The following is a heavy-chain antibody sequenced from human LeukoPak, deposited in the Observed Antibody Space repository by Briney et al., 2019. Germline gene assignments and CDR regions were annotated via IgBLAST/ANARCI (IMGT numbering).Heavy chain of an antibody. J-gene: IGHJ4*02. CDR3: ATARAIYDTSGDYAYYFDY. CDR1: GYSFTNYW. CDR2: IYPGDSDS. Sequence: GESLKISCKGSGYSFTNYWIGWVRQMPGKGLEWMGIIYPGDSDSRYSPSFQGQVSISADESITTAYLQWSSLKASDTAMYYCATARAIYDTSGDYAYYFDYWGQGTLVTVSS. V-gene: IGHV5-51*01. D-gene: IGHD3-22*01.